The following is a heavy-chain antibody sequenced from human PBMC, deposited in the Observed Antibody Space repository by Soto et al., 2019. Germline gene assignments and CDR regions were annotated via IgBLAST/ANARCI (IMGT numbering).Heavy chain of an antibody. D-gene: IGHD2-15*01. J-gene: IGHJ3*02. V-gene: IGHV3-23*01. CDR2: ISGSGGST. CDR1: GFTFSSYA. Sequence: GGSLRLSCAASGFTFSSYAMSWVRQAPGKGLEWVSAISGSGGSTYYADSVKGRFTISRDNSKNTLYLQMNSLRAEDTAVYYCAKARYCSGGSCYHGAFDIWGQGTMVTVSS. CDR3: AKARYCSGGSCYHGAFDI.